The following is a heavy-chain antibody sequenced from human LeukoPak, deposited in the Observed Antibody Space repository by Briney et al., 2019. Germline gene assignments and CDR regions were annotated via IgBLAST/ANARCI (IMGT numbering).Heavy chain of an antibody. D-gene: IGHD6-19*01. V-gene: IGHV3-66*02. Sequence: SGGSLRLSCAASGFTISSYYMSWVRQAPGKGLEWASVFYVGGDTYYADSVQGRFTISRDNSKNTLYLQMNSLRTDDTAVYYCARGAGWNYFGYWGQGTLVTVSS. J-gene: IGHJ4*02. CDR1: GFTISSYY. CDR2: FYVGGDT. CDR3: ARGAGWNYFGY.